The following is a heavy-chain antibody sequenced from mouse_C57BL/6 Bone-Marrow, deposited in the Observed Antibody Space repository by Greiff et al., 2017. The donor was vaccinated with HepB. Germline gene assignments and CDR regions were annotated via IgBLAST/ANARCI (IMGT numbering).Heavy chain of an antibody. D-gene: IGHD1-1*01. CDR1: GYTFTNYW. CDR2: IYPGGGYT. V-gene: IGHV1-63*01. J-gene: IGHJ2*01. Sequence: VQLQQSGAELVRPGTSVKMSCKASGYTFTNYWIGWAKQRPGHGLEWIGDIYPGGGYTNYNEKFKGKATLTADKSSSTAYMQFSSLTSEDSAIYYCARRRNYGSSYNFDYWGQGTTLTVSS. CDR3: ARRRNYGSSYNFDY.